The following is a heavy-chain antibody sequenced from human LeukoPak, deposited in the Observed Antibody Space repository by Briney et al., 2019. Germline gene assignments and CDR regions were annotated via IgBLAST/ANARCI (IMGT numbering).Heavy chain of an antibody. J-gene: IGHJ3*02. CDR1: GFTFSSYS. Sequence: GGSLRLSCAASGFTFSSYSMNWVRQAPGKGLEWVSSISSSSSYIYYADSVKGRFTISRDNAKNSLYLQMNSLRAEDTAVYYCARDSGWYEGPAPDAFDIWGQGTMVTVSS. CDR3: ARDSGWYEGPAPDAFDI. V-gene: IGHV3-21*01. D-gene: IGHD6-19*01. CDR2: ISSSSSYI.